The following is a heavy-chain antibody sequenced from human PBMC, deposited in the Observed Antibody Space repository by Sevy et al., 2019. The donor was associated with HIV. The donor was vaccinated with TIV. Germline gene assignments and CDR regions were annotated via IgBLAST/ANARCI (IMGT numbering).Heavy chain of an antibody. V-gene: IGHV4-34*01. CDR3: ARRRPSGYYEY. CDR2: INHSGST. Sequence: SETLSLTCAVYGGSFSGYYWSWIRQPPGKGLEWIGEINHSGSTNYNPALKSRVTISVDTSRSQFSLKLSSVTAAEMAVYYCARRRPSGYYEYWGQGTLVTVSS. D-gene: IGHD3-3*01. CDR1: GGSFSGYY. J-gene: IGHJ4*02.